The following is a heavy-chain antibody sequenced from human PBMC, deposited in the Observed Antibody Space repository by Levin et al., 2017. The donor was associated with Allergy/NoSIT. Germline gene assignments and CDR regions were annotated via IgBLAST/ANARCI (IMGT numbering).Heavy chain of an antibody. D-gene: IGHD6-25*01. CDR1: GFTFSSYS. CDR2: IGSSSSYI. CDR3: ARVAAADHLDY. J-gene: IGHJ4*02. V-gene: IGHV3-21*01. Sequence: GGSLRLSCAASGFTFSSYSMNWVRQAPGKGLEWVSSIGSSSSYIYYVDSLKGRFTISRDNAKNSLYLQMNSLRAEDTAVYYCARVAAADHLDYWGQGTLVTVSS.